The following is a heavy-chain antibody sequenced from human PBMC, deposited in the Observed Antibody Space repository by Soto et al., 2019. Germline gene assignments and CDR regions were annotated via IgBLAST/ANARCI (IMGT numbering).Heavy chain of an antibody. Sequence: EEQLLESGGGLVQPGGSLKISCAVAGFTXXXYAMSWVRQAPGKGLEWVSGISGTGRVTNYAESVKGRFTISRDNPKNTLYLEMKSLRAEDTAVYYCAKDVHYDIVTGIEYFDHWGQGTLVTVSS. CDR3: AKDVHYDIVTGIEYFDH. D-gene: IGHD3-9*01. J-gene: IGHJ1*01. CDR1: GFTXXXYA. V-gene: IGHV3-23*01. CDR2: ISGTGRVT.